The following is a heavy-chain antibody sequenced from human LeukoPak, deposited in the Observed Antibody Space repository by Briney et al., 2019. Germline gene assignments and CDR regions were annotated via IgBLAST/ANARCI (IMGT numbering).Heavy chain of an antibody. D-gene: IGHD5-18*01. CDR2: VTGGSAT. CDR1: GFTFSNFA. Sequence: GGSLRLSCAASGFTFSNFAMNWVRQAPGEGLEWVSVVTGGSATYYADSVKGRFTISRDNAKNSLYLQMNSLRAEDTALYYCARDPDTAMVPFDYWGQGTLVTVSS. V-gene: IGHV3-69-1*01. J-gene: IGHJ4*02. CDR3: ARDPDTAMVPFDY.